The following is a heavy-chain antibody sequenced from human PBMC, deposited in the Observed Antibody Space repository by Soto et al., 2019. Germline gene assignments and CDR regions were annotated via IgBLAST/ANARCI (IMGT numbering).Heavy chain of an antibody. CDR2: IIPILGIA. J-gene: IGHJ4*02. Sequence: QVQLVQSGAEVKKPGSSVKVSCKASGGTFSSYTISWVRQAPGQGLEWMGRIIPILGIANYAQKFQGRVTITADKSTSTAYMELSSLRSEDTAMYYCAGRIAYCGGDCYPSFDYWGQGTLVTVSS. V-gene: IGHV1-69*02. D-gene: IGHD2-21*02. CDR3: AGRIAYCGGDCYPSFDY. CDR1: GGTFSSYT.